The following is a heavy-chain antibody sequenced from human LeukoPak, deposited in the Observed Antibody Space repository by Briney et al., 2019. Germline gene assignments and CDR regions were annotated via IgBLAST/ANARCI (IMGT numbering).Heavy chain of an antibody. CDR3: ARARYVNSFYAFDI. CDR2: LSKSGNT. CDR1: GGSISSYY. D-gene: IGHD3-9*01. Sequence: SETLSLTCTVSGGSISSYYWSWIRLPPGKGLEWIGYLSKSGNTNYSPSLKSRVAIFGDTSKNQFFLKLSSVTAADTAVYYCARARYVNSFYAFDIWGQGTLVTVSS. J-gene: IGHJ3*02. V-gene: IGHV4-59*01.